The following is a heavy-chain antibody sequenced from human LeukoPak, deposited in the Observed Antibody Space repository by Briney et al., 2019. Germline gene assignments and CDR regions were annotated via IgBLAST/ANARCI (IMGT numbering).Heavy chain of an antibody. CDR2: ISWNSGSI. Sequence: GGSLRLSCAASGFTFDDYATHWVRQAPGKGLEWVSGISWNSGSIGYADSVKGRFTISRDNAKNSLYLQMNSLRAEDTALYYCAKDSGARTYYFDYWGQGTLVTVSS. V-gene: IGHV3-9*01. CDR1: GFTFDDYA. J-gene: IGHJ4*02. CDR3: AKDSGARTYYFDY. D-gene: IGHD1-26*01.